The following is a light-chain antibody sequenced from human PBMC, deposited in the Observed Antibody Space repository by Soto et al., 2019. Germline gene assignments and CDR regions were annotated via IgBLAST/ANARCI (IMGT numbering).Light chain of an antibody. CDR1: QSVSSD. Sequence: EIVMTQSPATLSLSPGARVTLSCRASQSVSSDLSWYQQKPGQAPRLLIYGASTGATGIPARFSGSGSGTEFILTISRLQSEDFAVYYCQQYSKWPLTFGGGTKVEIK. V-gene: IGKV3-15*01. CDR2: GAS. CDR3: QQYSKWPLT. J-gene: IGKJ4*01.